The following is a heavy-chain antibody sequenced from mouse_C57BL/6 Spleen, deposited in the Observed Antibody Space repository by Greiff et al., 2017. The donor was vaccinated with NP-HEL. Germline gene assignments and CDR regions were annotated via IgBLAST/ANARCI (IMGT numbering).Heavy chain of an antibody. CDR1: GYTFTSYW. D-gene: IGHD3-3*01. V-gene: IGHV1-64*01. CDR3: ARARTGDAMDY. CDR2: IHPNSGST. Sequence: QVQLQQPGAELVKPGASVKLSCKASGYTFTSYWMHWVKQRPGQGLEWIGMIHPNSGSTNYNEKFKSKATLTVDKSSSTAYMQLSSLTSDDSAVYYCARARTGDAMDYWGQGTSVTVSS. J-gene: IGHJ4*01.